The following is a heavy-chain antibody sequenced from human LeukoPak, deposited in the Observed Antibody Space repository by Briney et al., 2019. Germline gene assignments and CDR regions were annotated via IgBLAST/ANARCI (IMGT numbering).Heavy chain of an antibody. Sequence: SETLSLTCTVSGGSIRSGGYYWGWIRQPPGKGLEWIATIYYSGSTYSNPSLKSRVTISVDTSKNQFSLKLRSVTAADTAMYYCARQGYADFSSRPFDYWGQGTLVTVSS. J-gene: IGHJ4*02. D-gene: IGHD4-17*01. V-gene: IGHV4-39*01. CDR1: GGSIRSGGYY. CDR3: ARQGYADFSSRPFDY. CDR2: IYYSGST.